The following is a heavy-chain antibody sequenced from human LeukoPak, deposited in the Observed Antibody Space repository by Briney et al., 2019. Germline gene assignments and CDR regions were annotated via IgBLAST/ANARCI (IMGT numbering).Heavy chain of an antibody. Sequence: GGSLRLSCAASGFTFSNYAMSWVRQAPGKGLEWVSAITGGGVSPYYTDSVWGRFTISRDNSKNTLYLQMNSLRDDDTAVYYCAKKRSSGPGDFDLWGRGTLVTVSS. CDR2: ITGGGVSP. J-gene: IGHJ2*01. CDR3: AKKRSSGPGDFDL. D-gene: IGHD6-19*01. V-gene: IGHV3-23*01. CDR1: GFTFSNYA.